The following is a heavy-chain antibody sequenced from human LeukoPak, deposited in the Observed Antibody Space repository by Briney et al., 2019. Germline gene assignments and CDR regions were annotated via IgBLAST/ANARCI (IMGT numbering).Heavy chain of an antibody. Sequence: GGSLRLSCAASGFTVNSNYMNWVRQAPGKGLEWVSAIYSGDNTYYADSVKGRFTISRDNSKNTMYLQMNSLRAGDTAVYYCARSGIYGVFDYWGRGTLVTVSS. V-gene: IGHV3-66*01. CDR2: IYSGDNT. D-gene: IGHD1-26*01. CDR3: ARSGIYGVFDY. J-gene: IGHJ4*02. CDR1: GFTVNSNY.